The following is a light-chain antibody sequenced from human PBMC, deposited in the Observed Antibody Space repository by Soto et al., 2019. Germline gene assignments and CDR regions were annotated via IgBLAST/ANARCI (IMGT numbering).Light chain of an antibody. J-gene: IGLJ1*01. CDR2: DDS. CDR3: QVWDTTSDLLYV. CDR1: YIGSKA. Sequence: SYDLTQPPSVSVAPGQTARITCGGNYIGSKAVHWYQQMPGQAPVLVVYDDSARPSGIPERFSGSNSVHTATLTISRVEAGDEADYFCQVWDTTSDLLYVLGTGTKVTVL. V-gene: IGLV3-21*02.